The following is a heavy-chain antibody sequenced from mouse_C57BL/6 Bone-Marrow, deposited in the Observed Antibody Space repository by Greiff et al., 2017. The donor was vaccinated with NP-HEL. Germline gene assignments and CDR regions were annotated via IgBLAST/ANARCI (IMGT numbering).Heavy chain of an antibody. CDR1: GYTFTSYW. D-gene: IGHD2-1*01. CDR3: AREGGNGYYSDY. J-gene: IGHJ2*01. CDR2: IDPSDSYT. Sequence: QVQLQQPGAELVMPGASVKLSCKASGYTFTSYWMHWVKQRPGQGLEWIGEIDPSDSYTNYNQKFKGKSTLTVDKSSSTAYMQLSSLTSEDSAVYYSAREGGNGYYSDYWGQGTTLTVSS. V-gene: IGHV1-69*01.